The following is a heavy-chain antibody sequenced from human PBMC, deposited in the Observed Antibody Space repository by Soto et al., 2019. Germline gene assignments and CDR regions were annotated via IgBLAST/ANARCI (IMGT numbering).Heavy chain of an antibody. D-gene: IGHD3-9*01. CDR1: GFTFSDYY. J-gene: IGHJ4*02. Sequence: GGSLRLSCAASGFTFSDYYMSWIRQAPGKGLEWVSYISSSSSYTNYADSVKGRFTISRDNAKNSLYLQMNSLRAEDTAVYYCAREQDYDILTGHQGGIDYWGQGTMVTVYS. V-gene: IGHV3-11*06. CDR3: AREQDYDILTGHQGGIDY. CDR2: ISSSSSYT.